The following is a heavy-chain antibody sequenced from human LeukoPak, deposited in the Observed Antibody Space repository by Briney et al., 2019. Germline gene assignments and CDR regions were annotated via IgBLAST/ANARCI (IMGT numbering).Heavy chain of an antibody. V-gene: IGHV3-66*04. J-gene: IGHJ6*02. CDR3: ASQYSSSWYRYYYGMDV. D-gene: IGHD6-13*01. CDR2: IYSGGST. Sequence: GRSLRLSCAASGFTVSSNYMSWVRQAPGKGLEWVSVIYSGGSTYYADSVKGRFTISRDNSKNTLYLQMNSLRAEDTAVYYCASQYSSSWYRYYYGMDVWGQGTTVTVSS. CDR1: GFTVSSNY.